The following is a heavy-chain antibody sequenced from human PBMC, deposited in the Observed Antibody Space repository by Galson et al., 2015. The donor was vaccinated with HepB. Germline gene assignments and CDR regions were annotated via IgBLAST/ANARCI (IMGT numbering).Heavy chain of an antibody. CDR2: IKHDESQK. D-gene: IGHD7-27*01. Sequence: SLRLSCAGSGFTFSSYWMSWVRQAPGKGLEWVASIKHDESQKSYVDSVKGRFTISRDNAENSLYLQMNSLRAEDTAVYYCARDNLGSTDWGYFQHWGQGTLVTVSS. CDR1: GFTFSSYW. CDR3: ARDNLGSTDWGYFQH. J-gene: IGHJ1*01. V-gene: IGHV3-7*01.